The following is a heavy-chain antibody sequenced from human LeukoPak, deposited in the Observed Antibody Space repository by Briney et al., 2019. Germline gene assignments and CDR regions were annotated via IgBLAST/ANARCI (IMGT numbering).Heavy chain of an antibody. J-gene: IGHJ4*02. CDR2: IKQDGSEK. Sequence: GGSLRLSCAASGFTFSSYWMSWVRQAPGKGLEWVANIKQDGSEKYYVDSVKGRFTISRDNAKNSLYLQMNSLRAEDTAVYYCAVEGSIKKAAAGTFRYWGQGALVTVSS. V-gene: IGHV3-7*01. CDR1: GFTFSSYW. D-gene: IGHD6-13*01. CDR3: AVEGSIKKAAAGTFRY.